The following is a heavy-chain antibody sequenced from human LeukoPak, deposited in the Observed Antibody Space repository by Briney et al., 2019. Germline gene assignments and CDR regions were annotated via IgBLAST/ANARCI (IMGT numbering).Heavy chain of an antibody. Sequence: SETLSLTCAVSGDSVSSSNYYWSWIRQPPGKGLEWIGYIYYGGNTNYNPSLQSRVTISVDTSKSQFSLKLSSVTAADTAVYYCARGTYDILTGYQNWFDPWGQGTLVTVSS. CDR3: ARGTYDILTGYQNWFDP. CDR2: IYYGGNT. V-gene: IGHV4-61*01. J-gene: IGHJ5*02. D-gene: IGHD3-9*01. CDR1: GDSVSSSNYY.